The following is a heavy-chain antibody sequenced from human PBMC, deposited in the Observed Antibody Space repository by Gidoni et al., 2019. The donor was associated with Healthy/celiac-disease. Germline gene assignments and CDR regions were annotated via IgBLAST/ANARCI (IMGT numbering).Heavy chain of an antibody. CDR1: GGTFSSYA. Sequence: QVQLVQSGAEVKKPGSSVKVSCKASGGTFSSYAISWVRQAPGQGLEWMGGSIPIFGTANYAQKFQGRVTITADESTSTAYMELSSLRSEDTAVYYCASSRSAAARWGGFDYWGQGTLVTVSS. CDR2: SIPIFGTA. V-gene: IGHV1-69*01. J-gene: IGHJ4*02. D-gene: IGHD6-13*01. CDR3: ASSRSAAARWGGFDY.